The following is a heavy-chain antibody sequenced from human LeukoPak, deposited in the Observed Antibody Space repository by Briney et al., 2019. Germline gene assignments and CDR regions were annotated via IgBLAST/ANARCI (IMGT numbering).Heavy chain of an antibody. Sequence: GGSLRLSSAASGFTFSSYGMHWVRQAPGKGLEWVAFIRYDGSNKYYADSVKGRFTISRDNSKNTLYLQMNSLRAEDTAVYYCAKDGWPFYYYGMDVWGQGTTVTVSS. D-gene: IGHD2-15*01. CDR3: AKDGWPFYYYGMDV. CDR1: GFTFSSYG. V-gene: IGHV3-30*02. CDR2: IRYDGSNK. J-gene: IGHJ6*02.